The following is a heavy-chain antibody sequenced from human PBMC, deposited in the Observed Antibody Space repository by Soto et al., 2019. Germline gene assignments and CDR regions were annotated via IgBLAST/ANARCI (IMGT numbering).Heavy chain of an antibody. D-gene: IGHD2-15*01. J-gene: IGHJ3*02. CDR3: VRRVVVVAARAFDI. CDR2: IYYSGST. V-gene: IGHV4-39*01. CDR1: GGSISSSSYY. Sequence: QLQLQESGPGLVKPSETLSLTCTVSGGSISSSSYYWGWIRQPPGKGLEWIGSIYYSGSTYYNPSLKSRVTISVDTSKNQFSLKLSSVTAADTAVYYCVRRVVVVAARAFDIWGQGTMVTVSS.